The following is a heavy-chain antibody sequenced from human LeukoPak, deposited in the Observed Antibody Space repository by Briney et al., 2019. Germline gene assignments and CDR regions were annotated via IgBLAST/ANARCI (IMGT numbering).Heavy chain of an antibody. J-gene: IGHJ4*02. CDR3: ATNYDIVTGYYKIDY. V-gene: IGHV3-48*02. D-gene: IGHD3-9*01. Sequence: PGGSLRLSCAASGFTFSSHTMNWVRQAPGKGLEWVSYISSGSSTIFYADSVKGRFTISRDNAKNSLYLQMNSLRDEDTAVYYCATNYDIVTGYYKIDYWGQGTLVTVSS. CDR1: GFTFSSHT. CDR2: ISSGSSTI.